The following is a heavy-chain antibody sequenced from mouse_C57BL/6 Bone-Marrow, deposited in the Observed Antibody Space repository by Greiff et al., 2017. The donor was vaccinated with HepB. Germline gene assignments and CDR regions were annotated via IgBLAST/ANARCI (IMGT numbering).Heavy chain of an antibody. CDR2: INPNNGGT. CDR3: ARSGAYYSTFYAMDY. V-gene: IGHV1-26*01. CDR1: GYTFTDYY. D-gene: IGHD2-5*01. Sequence: EVQLQQSGPELVKPGASVKISCKASGYTFTDYYMNWVKQSHGKSLEWIGDINPNNGGTSYNQKFKGKATLTVDKSSSTAYMELRSLTSEDSAVYYCARSGAYYSTFYAMDYWGQGTSVTVSS. J-gene: IGHJ4*01.